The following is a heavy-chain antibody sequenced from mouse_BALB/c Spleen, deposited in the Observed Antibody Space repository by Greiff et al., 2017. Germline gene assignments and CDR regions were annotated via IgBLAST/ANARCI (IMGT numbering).Heavy chain of an antibody. CDR3: ARDYYGSSYLYFDV. D-gene: IGHD1-1*01. J-gene: IGHJ1*01. V-gene: IGHV1-14*01. CDR2: INPYNDGT. Sequence: EVQLQESGPELVKPGASVKMSCKASGYTFTSYVMHWVKQKPGQGLEWIGYINPYNDGTKYNEKFKGKATLTSDKSSSTAYMELSSLTSEDSAVYYCARDYYGSSYLYFDVWGAGTTVTVSS. CDR1: GYTFTSYV.